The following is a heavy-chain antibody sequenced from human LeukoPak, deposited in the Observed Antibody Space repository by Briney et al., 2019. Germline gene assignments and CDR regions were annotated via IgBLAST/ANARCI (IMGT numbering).Heavy chain of an antibody. D-gene: IGHD2-2*01. J-gene: IGHJ3*02. Sequence: PSETLSLTCTVSGGSISSSSYYWGWIRQPPGKGLEWIGSIYYSGSTYYNPSLKSRVTISVDTSKNQFSLKLSSVTAADTAVYYCASTLGYCSNNGCYFDAFDIWGQGTMVTVSS. V-gene: IGHV4-39*01. CDR3: ASTLGYCSNNGCYFDAFDI. CDR2: IYYSGST. CDR1: GGSISSSSYY.